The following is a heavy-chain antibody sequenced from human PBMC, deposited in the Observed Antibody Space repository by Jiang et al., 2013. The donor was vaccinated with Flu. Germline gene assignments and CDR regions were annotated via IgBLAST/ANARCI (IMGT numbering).Heavy chain of an antibody. V-gene: IGHV4-34*01. D-gene: IGHD3-22*01. CDR2: INHSGST. CDR1: GGSFSGYY. J-gene: IGHJ4*02. Sequence: LLKPSETLSLTCAVYGGSFSGYYWSWIRQPPGKGLEWIGEINHSGSTNYNPSLRSRVTISVDTSKNQFSLKLTSVTAADTAVYYCARPTTYYYDSGLGYWGQGTLVTVSS. CDR3: ARPTTYYYDSGLGY.